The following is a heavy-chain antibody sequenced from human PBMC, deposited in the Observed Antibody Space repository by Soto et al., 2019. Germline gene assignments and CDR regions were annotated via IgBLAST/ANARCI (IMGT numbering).Heavy chain of an antibody. V-gene: IGHV4-61*01. Sequence: SETLSLTCTVSGGSVSSGSYYWSWIRQPPGKGLEWIGYIYYSGSTNYNPSLKSRVTISVDTSKNQFSLKLSSVTAADTVVYYCARGGWYYYDSSGYYYFDYWGQGTLVTVSS. D-gene: IGHD3-22*01. CDR1: GGSVSSGSYY. J-gene: IGHJ4*02. CDR2: IYYSGST. CDR3: ARGGWYYYDSSGYYYFDY.